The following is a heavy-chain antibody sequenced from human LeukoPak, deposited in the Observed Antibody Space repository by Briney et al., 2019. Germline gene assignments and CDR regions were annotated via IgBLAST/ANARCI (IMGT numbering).Heavy chain of an antibody. CDR2: IKQDGSEK. Sequence: GGSLRLSCAASGFTFSSYWMSWVRQAPGKGLEWVANIKQDGSEKYYVDSVKGRFTVSRDYAKNSLYLQMNSLRVEDTAVYYCAKVAKYYYGPETYYFFEQWGQGTPVTASS. J-gene: IGHJ4*02. D-gene: IGHD3-10*01. CDR1: GFTFSSYW. CDR3: AKVAKYYYGPETYYFFEQ. V-gene: IGHV3-7*01.